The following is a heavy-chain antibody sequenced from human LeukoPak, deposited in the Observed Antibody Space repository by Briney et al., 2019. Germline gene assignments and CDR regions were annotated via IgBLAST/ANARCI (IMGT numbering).Heavy chain of an antibody. D-gene: IGHD6-13*01. V-gene: IGHV4-61*01. CDR2: IYYSGST. J-gene: IGHJ4*02. Sequence: SETLSLTCTVSGGSVSSGSYYWSWIRQPPGKGLEWIGYIYYSGSTNYNPSLKSRVTISVDTSKNQFSLKLSSVTAADTAVYYCARLVRIAAAGTVGDYFDYWGQGTLVTVSS. CDR3: ARLVRIAAAGTVGDYFDY. CDR1: GGSVSSGSYY.